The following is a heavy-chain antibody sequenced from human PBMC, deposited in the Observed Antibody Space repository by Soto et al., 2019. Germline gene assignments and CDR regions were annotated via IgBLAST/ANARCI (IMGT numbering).Heavy chain of an antibody. CDR3: ARVAVAGTRVDY. Sequence: ASETLSLTCTVSGGSISSGDYYWGWIRQPPGKGLEWIGEIYHSGSTNYNPSLKSRVTISVDKSKNQFSLKLSSVTAADTAVYYCARVAVAGTRVDYWGQGTLVTVSS. CDR2: IYHSGST. V-gene: IGHV4-39*07. J-gene: IGHJ4*02. D-gene: IGHD6-19*01. CDR1: GGSISSGDYY.